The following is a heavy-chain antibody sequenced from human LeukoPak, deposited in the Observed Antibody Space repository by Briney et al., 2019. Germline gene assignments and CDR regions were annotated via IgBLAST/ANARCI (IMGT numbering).Heavy chain of an antibody. CDR2: ISYDGSYK. V-gene: IGHV3-30*03. J-gene: IGHJ4*02. CDR3: ARDQYYYGSGFDY. CDR1: GFTFSSYG. Sequence: GGSLRLSCAASGFTFSSYGMHWVRQAPGKGLEWVAVISYDGSYKYYADSVKGRFTISRDNSKNTLYLQMNSLRAEDTAVYYCARDQYYYGSGFDYWGQGTLVTVSS. D-gene: IGHD3-10*01.